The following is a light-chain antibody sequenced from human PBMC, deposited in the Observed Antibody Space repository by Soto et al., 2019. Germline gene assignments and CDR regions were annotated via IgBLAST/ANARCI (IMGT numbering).Light chain of an antibody. CDR3: NSQRSRGTRV. CDR1: SSDVGGYKH. J-gene: IGLJ1*01. Sequence: QSVLTQPASVSGSPGQSITISSTGTSSDVGGYKHVSWYQHHPGKAPKLMIYEVSNRPSGVSNRFSGSKSGYTASLTISRLQAEDEADSSCNSQRSRGTRVFGTRTKVTVL. CDR2: EVS. V-gene: IGLV2-14*01.